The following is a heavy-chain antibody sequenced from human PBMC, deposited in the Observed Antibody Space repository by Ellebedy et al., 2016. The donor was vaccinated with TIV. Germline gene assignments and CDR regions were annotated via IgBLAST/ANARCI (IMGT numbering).Heavy chain of an antibody. Sequence: AASVKVSCKASGYTFTAYYMFWVRQAPGQGLEWMGWINPNRGGTNYAQTLPGRFTMTWDTAISTAYMELGRLRSDDTAVYFCARDMGYGMDVWGQGTTVTVSS. CDR1: GYTFTAYY. CDR2: INPNRGGT. D-gene: IGHD3-10*01. CDR3: ARDMGYGMDV. J-gene: IGHJ6*02. V-gene: IGHV1-2*02.